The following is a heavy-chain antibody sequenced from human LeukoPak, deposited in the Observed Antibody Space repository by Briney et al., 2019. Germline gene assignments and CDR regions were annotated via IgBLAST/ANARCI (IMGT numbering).Heavy chain of an antibody. CDR3: ARTTEGGYTYNYFYYYYMDV. J-gene: IGHJ6*03. CDR2: INHSGST. Sequence: SDTLSLTCAVYGGSFSGYYWSWIRQPPGKGLEWIGEINHSGSTNYNPSLKSRVTISVDTSKNQFSLKFSSVTAADTAVYYCARTTEGGYTYNYFYYYYMDVWGKGTTVTISS. CDR1: GGSFSGYY. V-gene: IGHV4-34*01. D-gene: IGHD5-18*01.